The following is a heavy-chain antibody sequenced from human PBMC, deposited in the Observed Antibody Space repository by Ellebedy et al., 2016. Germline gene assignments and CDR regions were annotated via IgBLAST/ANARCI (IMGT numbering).Heavy chain of an antibody. CDR2: IYGSDDK. J-gene: IGHJ4*02. Sequence: SGPTLVKPTPTLTLTCTFSGFSLSTNRVTVGWVRQPPGKALEWLAFIYGSDDKRYSPSLKSRLTITKATSKNQVVLTMTNMDPVDTATYYCVHRTTVTSVDYWGQGSLVTVSS. V-gene: IGHV2-5*01. CDR1: GFSLSTNRVT. CDR3: VHRTTVTSVDY. D-gene: IGHD4-11*01.